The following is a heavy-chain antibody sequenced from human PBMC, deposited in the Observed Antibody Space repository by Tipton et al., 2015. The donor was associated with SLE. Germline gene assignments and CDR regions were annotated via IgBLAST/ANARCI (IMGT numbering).Heavy chain of an antibody. D-gene: IGHD2-21*02. CDR1: GGSINSHY. Sequence: TLSLTCSVSGGSINSHYWIWIRQPPGKGLEWIGYISYGGATNYNPSLKSRVTISIDTAKNQFSLKLTSVTAADTAVYYCARGLVTWRGAIVGVDVWGQGTTVNVSS. CDR3: ARGLVTWRGAIVGVDV. V-gene: IGHV4-59*08. J-gene: IGHJ6*02. CDR2: ISYGGAT.